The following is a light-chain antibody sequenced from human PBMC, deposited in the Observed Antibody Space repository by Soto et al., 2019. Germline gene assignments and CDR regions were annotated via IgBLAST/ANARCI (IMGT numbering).Light chain of an antibody. CDR3: QQYNNWPPYT. CDR2: GAS. CDR1: QSVSSS. J-gene: IGKJ2*01. V-gene: IGKV3-15*01. Sequence: EIVMTQSPGTLSVSPGERATLSCRASQSVSSSLAWYQQRPGQAPRLLIYGASTRATGVPARFSGSGSGTEFTLTITSLQSEDFAVCYCQQYNNWPPYTFGQGTKLQIK.